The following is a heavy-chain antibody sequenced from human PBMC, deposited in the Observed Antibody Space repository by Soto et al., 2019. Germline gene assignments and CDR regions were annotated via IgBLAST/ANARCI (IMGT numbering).Heavy chain of an antibody. CDR2: IYYRGNT. CDR3: ALWSLAAAVGGIDP. Sequence: PSETLSLTCAVSGGSIGTYYWSWIRQPPGKGLEWIGYIYYRGNTGYNPSLKSRVTISLDTPKNQSSLKLSSVTAADTAVYYCALWSLAAAVGGIDPWGQGTLVTVSS. D-gene: IGHD6-13*01. J-gene: IGHJ5*02. CDR1: GGSIGTYY. V-gene: IGHV4-59*12.